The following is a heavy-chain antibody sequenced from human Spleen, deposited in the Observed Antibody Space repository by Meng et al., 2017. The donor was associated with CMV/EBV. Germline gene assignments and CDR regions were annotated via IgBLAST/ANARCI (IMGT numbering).Heavy chain of an antibody. D-gene: IGHD2-15*01. Sequence: ASVKVSCKASGYNFTGYYMHWVRQAPGQGLEWMGWINPNSGGTNYAQKFQGRVTMTGDTSITTAYMELSRLRSDDMAVYYCARVKRYCTGGSCSSTGYYGMDVWGQGTLVTVSS. J-gene: IGHJ6*02. CDR1: GYNFTGYY. V-gene: IGHV1-2*02. CDR2: INPNSGGT. CDR3: ARVKRYCTGGSCSSTGYYGMDV.